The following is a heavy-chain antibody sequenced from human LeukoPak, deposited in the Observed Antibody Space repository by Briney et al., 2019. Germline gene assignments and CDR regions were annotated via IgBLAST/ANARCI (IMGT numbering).Heavy chain of an antibody. V-gene: IGHV1-18*01. J-gene: IGHJ4*02. CDR1: GYTFTSYG. CDR3: ARVDIVVVPAALYYFDY. Sequence: GASVKVSCKASGYTFTSYGISWVRQAPGQGLEWMGWISAYNGNTNYAQKLQGRVTMTTDTSTSTAYMELRSLRSDDTAVYCCARVDIVVVPAALYYFDYWGQGTLVTVSS. D-gene: IGHD2-2*03. CDR2: ISAYNGNT.